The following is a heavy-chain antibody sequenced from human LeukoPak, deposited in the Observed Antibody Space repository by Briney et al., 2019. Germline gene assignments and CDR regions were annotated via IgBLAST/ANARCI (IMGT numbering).Heavy chain of an antibody. Sequence: GASVKVSCKASGYTFTSYDINWVRQATGQGLEWMGWMNPNSGNTGYAQKFQGRVTITRNTSISTAYMELSSLRSEDTAVYYCARVGSSWHGVYYYMDVWGKGTTVTVSS. CDR2: MNPNSGNT. CDR3: ARVGSSWHGVYYYMDV. V-gene: IGHV1-8*03. CDR1: GYTFTSYD. J-gene: IGHJ6*03. D-gene: IGHD6-13*01.